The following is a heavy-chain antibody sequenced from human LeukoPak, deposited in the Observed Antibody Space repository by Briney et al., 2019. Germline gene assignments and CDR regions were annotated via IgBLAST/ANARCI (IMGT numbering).Heavy chain of an antibody. CDR3: AKDLVGSSWYYFQH. Sequence: GRSLRLSCAASGFTFSSYGMHWVRQAPGKGLEWVAVISYDGSNKFYADSVKGRFTISRDNSKNTLYLQMNSLRAEDTAVYYCAKDLVGSSWYYFQHWGQGTLVTVSS. V-gene: IGHV3-30*18. CDR2: ISYDGSNK. D-gene: IGHD6-13*01. CDR1: GFTFSSYG. J-gene: IGHJ1*01.